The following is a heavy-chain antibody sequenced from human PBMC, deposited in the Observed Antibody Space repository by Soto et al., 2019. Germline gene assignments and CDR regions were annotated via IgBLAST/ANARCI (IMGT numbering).Heavy chain of an antibody. D-gene: IGHD2-2*01. CDR1: GYTFTSYT. CDR3: ARVGGFCISTSCTYVFGY. CDR2: INAGNGNT. J-gene: IGHJ4*02. Sequence: QVQLVQSGAEVKRPGASVKISCKTSGYTFTSYTIHWVRQAPGQGLEWMGWINAGNGNTTYSKKFQGRVTITRDTSASTVYMELTSLGSEDTPVCYCARVGGFCISTSCTYVFGYWGEGTLGTVSS. V-gene: IGHV1-3*01.